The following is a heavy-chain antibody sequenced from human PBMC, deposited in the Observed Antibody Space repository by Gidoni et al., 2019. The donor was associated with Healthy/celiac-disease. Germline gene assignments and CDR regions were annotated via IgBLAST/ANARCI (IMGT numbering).Heavy chain of an antibody. CDR1: GFTFSSYA. V-gene: IGHV3-23*01. Sequence: EVQLLESGGGLVQPGGSLRLSCAASGFTFSSYAMSWVRQAPGKGLEWVSAISGSGGSTYYADSVKGRFTISRDNSKNTLYLQMNSLRAEDTAVYYCAKDRFPITMIGHYFDYWGQGTLVTVSS. D-gene: IGHD3-22*01. CDR3: AKDRFPITMIGHYFDY. J-gene: IGHJ4*02. CDR2: ISGSGGST.